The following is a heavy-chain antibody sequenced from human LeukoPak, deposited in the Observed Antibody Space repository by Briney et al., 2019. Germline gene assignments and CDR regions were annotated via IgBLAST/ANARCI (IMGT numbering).Heavy chain of an antibody. CDR2: IYYSGST. CDR3: ARENWVYDILTGPIGDYYYCMDV. CDR1: GGSISSSSYY. Sequence: NPSETLSLTCTVSGGSISSSSYYWGWIRQPPGKGLEWIGSIYYSGSTYYNPSLKSRVTISVDTSKNQFSLKLSSVTAADTAVYYCARENWVYDILTGPIGDYYYCMDVWGKGTTVTVSS. D-gene: IGHD3-9*01. J-gene: IGHJ6*03. V-gene: IGHV4-39*02.